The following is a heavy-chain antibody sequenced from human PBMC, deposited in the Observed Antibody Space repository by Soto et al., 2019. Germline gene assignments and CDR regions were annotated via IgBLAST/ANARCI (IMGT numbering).Heavy chain of an antibody. CDR2: IFSSGST. J-gene: IGHJ4*02. D-gene: IGHD5-18*01. CDR3: AREASYSAYTSAKGIQLWSFDF. Sequence: SETLSLTCTVSGGSINTFYWSWVRQPAGKGLEWIGRIFSSGSTSFNPSLESRVAMSVDTSKNHFSLNLRPVTAADMAVYYCAREASYSAYTSAKGIQLWSFDFWGKGALVTVSS. CDR1: GGSINTFY. V-gene: IGHV4-4*07.